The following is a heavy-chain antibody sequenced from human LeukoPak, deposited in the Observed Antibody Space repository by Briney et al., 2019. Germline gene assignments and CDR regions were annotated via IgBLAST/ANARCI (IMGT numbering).Heavy chain of an antibody. CDR1: EFAFSVYE. CDR2: ISSTGGSR. Sequence: GGSLRLSCAASEFAFSVYEMYWVRQAPGKGLEWVSYISSTGGSRYYADSVKGRFTISRDNAKNSLYLQMNTLRAEDTAVYYCLRDRGYSTYDCWGQGTLVTVSS. V-gene: IGHV3-48*03. CDR3: LRDRGYSTYDC. J-gene: IGHJ4*02. D-gene: IGHD5-12*01.